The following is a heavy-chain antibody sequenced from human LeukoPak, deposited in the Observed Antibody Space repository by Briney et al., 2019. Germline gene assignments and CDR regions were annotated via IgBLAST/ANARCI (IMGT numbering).Heavy chain of an antibody. CDR3: ARTTSSGWTWG. D-gene: IGHD6-19*01. Sequence: PSETLSLTCSVSGASISSYYWSWIRQPAGKGLEWIGRIYVSGTSVYNPSLKSRVTMSVDTSKNQFSLKLSSVTAADTAVYYCARTTSSGWTWGWGQGTLVTVSS. J-gene: IGHJ4*02. V-gene: IGHV4-4*07. CDR2: IYVSGTS. CDR1: GASISSYY.